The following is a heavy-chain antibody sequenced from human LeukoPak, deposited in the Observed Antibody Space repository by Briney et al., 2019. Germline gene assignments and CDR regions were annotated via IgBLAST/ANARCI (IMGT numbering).Heavy chain of an antibody. CDR3: AKGGTRLRLTFFDY. Sequence: GGSLRLSCAASGFTFSSYGMHWVRQAPGKGLEWVAFIRYDGSNKYYADSVKGRFTISRDNSKNTLYLQMNSLRAEDTAVYYCAKGGTRLRLTFFDYWGQGTLVTVSS. CDR1: GFTFSSYG. CDR2: IRYDGSNK. V-gene: IGHV3-30*02. J-gene: IGHJ4*02. D-gene: IGHD5-12*01.